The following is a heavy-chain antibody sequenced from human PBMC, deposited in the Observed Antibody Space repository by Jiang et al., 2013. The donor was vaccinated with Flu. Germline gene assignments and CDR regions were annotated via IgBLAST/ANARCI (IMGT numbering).Heavy chain of an antibody. CDR3: ARQTLAGTRDGTY. CDR1: GFTFSNYA. J-gene: IGHJ4*02. V-gene: IGHV3-23*01. CDR2: ISGSGVST. D-gene: IGHD6-19*01. Sequence: VQLLESGGGLVQPGGSLRLSCAASGFTFSNYAMSWVRQAPGKGLEWVSTISGSGVSTYYADSVKGRFTISRDNSKNTLYLQLNSLRAEDTAVYYCARQTLAGTRDGTYWGQGTLVTVSS.